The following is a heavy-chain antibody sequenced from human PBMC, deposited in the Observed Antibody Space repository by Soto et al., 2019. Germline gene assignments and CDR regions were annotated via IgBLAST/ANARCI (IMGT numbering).Heavy chain of an antibody. D-gene: IGHD3-10*01. V-gene: IGHV3-21*01. CDR1: GFTFSGHT. Sequence: EVQLVESGGGLVKPGGSLRLSCAASGFTFSGHTINWVRQAPGKGLEWVSSVSRSSSYIYYADSVKGRFTVSRDDAETSLYLQMTSLRAEDTAIYYCARCMGFDGSGYAFFDSWGQGTQVTVSS. CDR3: ARCMGFDGSGYAFFDS. J-gene: IGHJ4*02. CDR2: VSRSSSYI.